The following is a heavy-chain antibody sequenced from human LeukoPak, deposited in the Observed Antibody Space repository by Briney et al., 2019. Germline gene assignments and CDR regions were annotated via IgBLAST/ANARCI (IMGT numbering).Heavy chain of an antibody. J-gene: IGHJ4*02. D-gene: IGHD4/OR15-4a*01. CDR2: IYYSGST. CDR3: ARQRWGDYGRVDY. V-gene: IGHV4-39*01. Sequence: SETLSLTCTVPGGSIRSSSYYWGWIRQPPGKGLEWIGSIYYSGSTYYNPSLKSRVTISVDTSKNQFSLHLNSVTAADTAVYYCARQRWGDYGRVDYWGQGTLATVSS. CDR1: GGSIRSSSYY.